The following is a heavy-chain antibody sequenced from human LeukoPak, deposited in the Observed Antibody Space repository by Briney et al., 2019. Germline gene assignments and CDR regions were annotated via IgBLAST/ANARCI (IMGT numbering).Heavy chain of an antibody. CDR3: ARGHCSSTSCLFDY. CDR1: GGSISSYY. D-gene: IGHD2-2*01. CDR2: IYSSGST. V-gene: IGHV4-59*01. J-gene: IGHJ4*02. Sequence: SETLSLTCTVSGGSISSYYWSWIRQPPGKGLEWIGYIYSSGSTNYNPSLKSRVTISVDTSKNQFSLKLSSVTAADTAVYYCARGHCSSTSCLFDYWGQGTLVTVSS.